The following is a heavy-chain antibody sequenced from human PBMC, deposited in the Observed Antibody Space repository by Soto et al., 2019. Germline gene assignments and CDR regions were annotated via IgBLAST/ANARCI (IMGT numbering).Heavy chain of an antibody. CDR3: ARVQGLLLWFGELINYFDY. J-gene: IGHJ4*02. D-gene: IGHD3-10*01. Sequence: QVPLVQSGAEVKKPGASVKVSCKASGYTFTSYGISWVRQAPGQGLEWMGWISAYNGNTNYAQKLQGRVTMTTDTSTSTAYMELRSLRSDDTAVYYCARVQGLLLWFGELINYFDYWGRGTLVTVSS. CDR1: GYTFTSYG. CDR2: ISAYNGNT. V-gene: IGHV1-18*01.